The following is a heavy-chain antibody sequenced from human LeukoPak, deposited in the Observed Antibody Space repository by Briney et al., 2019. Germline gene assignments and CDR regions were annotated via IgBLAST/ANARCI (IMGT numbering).Heavy chain of an antibody. CDR1: GFTVSSNY. J-gene: IGHJ4*02. CDR3: VKGRHSSSWYHPFDY. CDR2: IYSGGST. Sequence: GGSLRLSCAASGFTVSSNYMSWVRQAPGKGLEWVSVIYSGGSTYYADSVKGRFTISRDNSKNTLYLQMSSLRAEDTAVYYCVKGRHSSSWYHPFDYWGQGTLVTVSS. V-gene: IGHV3-53*05. D-gene: IGHD6-13*01.